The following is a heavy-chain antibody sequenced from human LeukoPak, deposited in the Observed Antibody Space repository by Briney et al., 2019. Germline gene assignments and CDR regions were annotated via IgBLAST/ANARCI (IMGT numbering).Heavy chain of an antibody. CDR2: LYSGGST. V-gene: IGHV3-53*01. CDR1: GFTVSSNY. D-gene: IGHD4-17*01. Sequence: GGSLRLSCAASGFTVSSNYMSWVRQAQGKGLEWVSVLYSGGSTYYADSVKGRFTISRDNSKNTLYLQMNSLRAEDTAVYHCSRIATTDPYYFDYWGQGTLVTVSS. CDR3: SRIATTDPYYFDY. J-gene: IGHJ4*02.